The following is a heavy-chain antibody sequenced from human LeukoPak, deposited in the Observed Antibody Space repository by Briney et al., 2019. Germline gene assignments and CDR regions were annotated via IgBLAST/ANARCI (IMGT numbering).Heavy chain of an antibody. CDR2: MNPNSGNT. CDR1: GYTFTSYD. D-gene: IGHD3-10*01. Sequence: ASVKVSCKASGYTFTSYDINWVRQATGQGLEWMGWMNPNSGNTGYAQKFQGRVTMTRNTSISTAYMELSSLRSEDTAVYYCASPIRITMVRGVPDAFDIWGQGTMVTVSS. J-gene: IGHJ3*02. V-gene: IGHV1-8*01. CDR3: ASPIRITMVRGVPDAFDI.